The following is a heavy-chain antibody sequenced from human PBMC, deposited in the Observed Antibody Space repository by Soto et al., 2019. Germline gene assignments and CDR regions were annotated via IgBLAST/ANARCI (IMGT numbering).Heavy chain of an antibody. V-gene: IGHV1-69*02. CDR3: ARGGDYGSGKY. J-gene: IGHJ4*02. CDR2: IIPILGIA. Sequence: QVQLVQSGAEVKKPGSSVKVSCKASGGTFSSYTISWVRQAPGQGLEWMGRIIPILGIANYAQKFQGRVPITADKSTSTAYMELSSLRSEDTAVYYCARGGDYGSGKYWGQGTLVTVSS. D-gene: IGHD3-10*01. CDR1: GGTFSSYT.